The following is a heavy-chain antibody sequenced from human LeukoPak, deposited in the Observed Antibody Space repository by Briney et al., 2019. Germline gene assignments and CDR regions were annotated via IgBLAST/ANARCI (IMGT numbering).Heavy chain of an antibody. Sequence: GGSLRLSCAASGFTFSSYAMSWVRQAPGKGLEWVSGISWNSGNIGYADSVKGRFTISRDNAKNSLYLQMNSLRAEDTALYYCAKDSNYGGNSPLDYWGQGTLVTVSS. CDR3: AKDSNYGGNSPLDY. V-gene: IGHV3-9*01. CDR1: GFTFSSYA. J-gene: IGHJ4*02. CDR2: ISWNSGNI. D-gene: IGHD4-23*01.